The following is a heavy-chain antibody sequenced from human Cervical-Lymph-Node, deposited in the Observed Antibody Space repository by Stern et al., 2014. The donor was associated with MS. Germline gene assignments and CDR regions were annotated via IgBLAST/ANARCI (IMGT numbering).Heavy chain of an antibody. CDR1: GYTFTSYY. J-gene: IGHJ4*02. CDR3: SRREHDYGVSDY. CDR2: INPSGGST. D-gene: IGHD4-17*01. Sequence: VQLVQSGAEVKKPGASVKVSCKASGYTFTSYYMHWVRQAPGQGLEWMGIINPSGGSTSYAQKFQGRVTMTRDKSTRTVYREPGSLRSEDTAVSFYSRREHDYGVSDYWGQGTLVTVSS. V-gene: IGHV1-46*03.